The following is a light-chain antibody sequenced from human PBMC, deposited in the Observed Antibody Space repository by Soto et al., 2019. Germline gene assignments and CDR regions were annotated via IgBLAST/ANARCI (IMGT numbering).Light chain of an antibody. CDR3: QKLNSYPWK. J-gene: IGKJ1*01. Sequence: DIQIAQSPSTLSASVGDRVTITCRASQGISSYLAWYQQKPGKAPKLLIYAASTLQSGVPSRFSGSGSGTVFTLTISSLQPEDFATYYCQKLNSYPWKFGQGTKVDIK. V-gene: IGKV1-9*01. CDR1: QGISSY. CDR2: AAS.